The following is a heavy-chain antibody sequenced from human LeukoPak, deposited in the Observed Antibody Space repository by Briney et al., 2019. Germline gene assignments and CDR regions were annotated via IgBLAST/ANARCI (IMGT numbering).Heavy chain of an antibody. CDR2: INPSGGNT. CDR1: GYTFTSYY. Sequence: ASVKVSCKASGYTFTSYYMHWVRQAPGQGLEWMGIINPSGGNTTYAQKFQGRVTMTRDTSTSTVYMELSSLRSEDTAVYYCARTYCSSTSCYSWYFDLWGRGTLVTVSS. CDR3: ARTYCSSTSCYSWYFDL. J-gene: IGHJ2*01. D-gene: IGHD2-2*01. V-gene: IGHV1-46*01.